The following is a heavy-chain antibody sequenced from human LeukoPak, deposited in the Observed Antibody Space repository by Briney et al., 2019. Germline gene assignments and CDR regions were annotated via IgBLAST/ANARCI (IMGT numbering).Heavy chain of an antibody. J-gene: IGHJ4*02. CDR1: GDSVSSNSAA. V-gene: IGHV6-1*01. CDR3: AREWSSSWYRGSPYFDY. CDR2: TYYRSKWYN. Sequence: SQTLSLTCAISGDSVSSNSAAWNWIRQSPSRGLEWLGRTYYRSKWYNDYAVSVKSRITINPDTSKDQFSLQLNSVTPEDTAVYYCAREWSSSWYRGSPYFDYWGQGTLVTVSS. D-gene: IGHD6-13*01.